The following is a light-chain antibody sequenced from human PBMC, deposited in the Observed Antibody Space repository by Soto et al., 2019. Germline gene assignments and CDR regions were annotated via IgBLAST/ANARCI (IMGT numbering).Light chain of an antibody. CDR2: LTY. CDR3: ASWDDSLNSVV. CDR1: NSNIGSNP. Sequence: QSVLTQAPSASATPGQRVTLSCSGSNSNIGSNPVTWYQQLPRTAPKLLIYLTYQRPSGVPDRFSASKSGTSASLAISGLPSDDEADYYCASWDDSLNSVVFGGGTKLTVL. J-gene: IGLJ3*02. V-gene: IGLV1-44*01.